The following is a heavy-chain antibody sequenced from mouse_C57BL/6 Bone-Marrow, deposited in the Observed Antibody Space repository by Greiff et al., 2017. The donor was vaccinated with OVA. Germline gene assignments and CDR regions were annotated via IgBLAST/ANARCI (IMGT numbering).Heavy chain of an antibody. J-gene: IGHJ1*03. Sequence: EVQLVESGRGLVKPGGSLKISCAASGFTFSDYGMHWVRQAPEKGLEWVAYISSGSSTIYYADTVKGRFTISRANAKNTLLLQMTSLRSNVSAMYYSARINYLYCYVGGRGTTVTVSS. V-gene: IGHV5-17*01. CDR3: ARINYLYCYV. CDR2: ISSGSSTI. CDR1: GFTFSDYG. D-gene: IGHD5-5*01.